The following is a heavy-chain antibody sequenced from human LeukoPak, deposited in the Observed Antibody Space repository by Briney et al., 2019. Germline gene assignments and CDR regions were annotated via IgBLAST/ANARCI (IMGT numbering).Heavy chain of an antibody. V-gene: IGHV3-23*01. CDR1: GFTFSTYA. J-gene: IGHJ4*02. Sequence: PGGSLRLSCAASGFTFSTYAMSWVRQAPGKGLEWVSAINGIGGSTYYADSVKGRFTISRDDSKNTLYLQMNSLRAEDTAVYYCAREDLAVAGMGYYFDYWGQGSLVTVSS. CDR2: INGIGGST. D-gene: IGHD6-19*01. CDR3: AREDLAVAGMGYYFDY.